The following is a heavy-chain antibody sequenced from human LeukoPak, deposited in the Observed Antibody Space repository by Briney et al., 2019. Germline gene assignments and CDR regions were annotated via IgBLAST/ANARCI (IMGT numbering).Heavy chain of an antibody. CDR1: GYSFTNYW. CDR3: ARGGKKYQLLPFDY. CDR2: ISAYNGNT. D-gene: IGHD2-2*01. V-gene: IGHV1-18*04. Sequence: GESLKISCAGSGYSFTNYWIGWVRQAPGQGLEWMGWISAYNGNTNYAQKLQGRVTMTTDTSTSTAYMELRSLRSDDTAVYYCARGGKKYQLLPFDYWGQGTLVTVSS. J-gene: IGHJ4*02.